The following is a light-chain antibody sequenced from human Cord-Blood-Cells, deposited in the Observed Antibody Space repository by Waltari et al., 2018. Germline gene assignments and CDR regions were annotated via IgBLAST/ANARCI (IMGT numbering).Light chain of an antibody. CDR2: EGS. V-gene: IGLV2-23*01. Sequence: QSALTQPASVSGSPAQSITISCTGTRRDVGSYNLVSWYQQHPGKAPKLMIYEGSKRPSGVSNRFSGSKSGNTASLTISGLQAEDEADYYCCSYAGSSTFYVFGTGTKVTVL. CDR1: RRDVGSYNL. CDR3: CSYAGSSTFYV. J-gene: IGLJ1*01.